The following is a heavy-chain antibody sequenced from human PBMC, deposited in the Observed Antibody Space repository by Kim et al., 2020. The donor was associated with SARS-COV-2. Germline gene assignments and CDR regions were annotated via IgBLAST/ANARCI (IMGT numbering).Heavy chain of an antibody. CDR1: GFTFSSYG. CDR2: ISYDGSNK. J-gene: IGHJ6*01. CDR3: AKDSEQQLVLGWMYYYY. D-gene: IGHD6-13*01. V-gene: IGHV3-30*18. Sequence: GGSLRLSCAASGFTFSSYGMHWVRQAPGKGLEWVAVISYDGSNKYYADSVKGRFTISRDNSKNTLYLQMNSLRAEDTAVYYCAKDSEQQLVLGWMYYYY.